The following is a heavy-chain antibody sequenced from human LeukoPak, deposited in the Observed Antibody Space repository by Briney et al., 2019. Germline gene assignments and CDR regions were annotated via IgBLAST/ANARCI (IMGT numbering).Heavy chain of an antibody. J-gene: IGHJ4*02. Sequence: ASVKVSCKPSGYTFTDYYIHWVRQAPGLGLVWMGWIDPYSGDTKYAQKIKGRVTMTRDTTISTVYMDLSRLTSDDTAVYFCASDIAASGSFDYWGLGTLVTVSS. CDR1: GYTFTDYY. V-gene: IGHV1-2*02. D-gene: IGHD6-13*01. CDR3: ASDIAASGSFDY. CDR2: IDPYSGDT.